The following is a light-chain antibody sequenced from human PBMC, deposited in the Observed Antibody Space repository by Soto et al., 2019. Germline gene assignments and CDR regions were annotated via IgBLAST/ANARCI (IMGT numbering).Light chain of an antibody. Sequence: LTQPASVSGSPGQSIAISCTGTSSDVDGYNYVSWYQQHPGKAPKLLINDVSNRPSGVSSRFSGSKSGNTASLTISGLQAEDEADYYCSSYTISSTYVFGTGTKVTVL. CDR1: SSDVDGYNY. CDR3: SSYTISSTYV. V-gene: IGLV2-14*01. J-gene: IGLJ1*01. CDR2: DVS.